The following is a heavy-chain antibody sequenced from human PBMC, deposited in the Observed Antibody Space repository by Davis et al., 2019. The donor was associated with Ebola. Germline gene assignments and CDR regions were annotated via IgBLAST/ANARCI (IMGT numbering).Heavy chain of an antibody. Sequence: PSETLSLTCAVYGGSLSGYNWNWIRQSPGKGLEWIGEINHSGGTNYNPSLKSRVTISVDTSKTQFSLKLTSVTAADTAVYYCARLEYYDSTGYFDDWGQGTLVIVSS. J-gene: IGHJ4*02. D-gene: IGHD3-22*01. V-gene: IGHV4-34*01. CDR1: GGSLSGYN. CDR3: ARLEYYDSTGYFDD. CDR2: INHSGGT.